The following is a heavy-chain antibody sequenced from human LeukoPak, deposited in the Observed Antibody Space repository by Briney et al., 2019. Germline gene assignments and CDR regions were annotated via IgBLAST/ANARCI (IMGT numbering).Heavy chain of an antibody. CDR3: ARAATYYYRFDF. D-gene: IGHD3-10*01. CDR2: IDPGGCST. J-gene: IGHJ4*02. Sequence: ASVKVSCKASGYTFTSQYLHWVRQAPGHRLQWIGVIDPGGCSTSYSQTFQGRITMTRDTSTSTVYLELSSLRSEDTAFYYCARAATYYYRFDFWGQGTMVTVSS. V-gene: IGHV1-46*01. CDR1: GYTFTSQY.